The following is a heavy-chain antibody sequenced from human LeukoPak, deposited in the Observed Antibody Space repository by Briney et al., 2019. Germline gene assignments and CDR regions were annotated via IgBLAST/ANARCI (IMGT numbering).Heavy chain of an antibody. Sequence: SETLSLTCAVSGGSISSGGYSWSWIRQPPGTGLEWIGYIYHSGSTYYNPSLKSRVTISVDTSKNQFSLKLSSVTAADTAVYYCARALSPGDFDYWGQGTLVTVSS. CDR1: GGSISSGGYS. CDR2: IYHSGST. D-gene: IGHD1-26*01. J-gene: IGHJ4*02. V-gene: IGHV4-30-2*01. CDR3: ARALSPGDFDY.